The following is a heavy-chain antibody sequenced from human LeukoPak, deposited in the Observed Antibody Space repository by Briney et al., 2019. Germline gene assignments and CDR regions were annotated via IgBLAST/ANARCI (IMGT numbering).Heavy chain of an antibody. D-gene: IGHD3-10*01. CDR1: GFTLSSYA. CDR2: ISGSGGST. CDR3: AKGYYGSGSLNAFDI. Sequence: GGSLRLSCAPSGFTLSSYAMSWVRQAPGQGLEWVSAISGSGGSTYYADSVKGRFTISRDNSKNTLYLQMNSLRAEDTAVYYCAKGYYGSGSLNAFDIWGQGTMVTVSS. V-gene: IGHV3-23*01. J-gene: IGHJ3*02.